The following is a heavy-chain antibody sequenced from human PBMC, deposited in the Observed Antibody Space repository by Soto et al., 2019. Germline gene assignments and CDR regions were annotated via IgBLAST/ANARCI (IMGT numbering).Heavy chain of an antibody. CDR3: AKELMGYCSGGSCWAFDY. D-gene: IGHD2-15*01. J-gene: IGHJ4*02. V-gene: IGHV3-23*01. CDR2: ISGSGGST. Sequence: GGSLRLSCAASGFTFSSYAMSWVRQAPGKGLEWVSAISGSGGSTYYADSVKGRFTISRDNSKNTLYLQMNSLRAEDTAVYYCAKELMGYCSGGSCWAFDYWGQGTPVTVSS. CDR1: GFTFSSYA.